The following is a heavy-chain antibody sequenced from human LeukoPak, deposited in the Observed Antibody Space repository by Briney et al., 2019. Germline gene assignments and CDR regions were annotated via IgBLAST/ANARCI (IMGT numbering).Heavy chain of an antibody. CDR2: INHSGNT. CDR1: GESFSDYY. V-gene: IGHV4-34*01. D-gene: IGHD3-3*01. Sequence: PSETLSLTCAVYGESFSDYYWSWIRQPPGKGLEWIGEINHSGNTNYNPSLKSRVTISLDTSKNQFSLKLTSVTAADTAVYYCARQSAADYDFWSDSHYYYYYMDVWGKGTTVTVSS. J-gene: IGHJ6*03. CDR3: ARQSAADYDFWSDSHYYYYYMDV.